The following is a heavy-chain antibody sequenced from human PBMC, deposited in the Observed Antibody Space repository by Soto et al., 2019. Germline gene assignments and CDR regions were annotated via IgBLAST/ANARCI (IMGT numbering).Heavy chain of an antibody. CDR3: VSKLPGARRHYYFHY. Sequence: QVQLVESGGALVKPGGSLRLSCAASGFNFSDFYISWIRQAPGKGLEWVSFISATGETTYYAESVKGPFTISRDNAQKSLDLQMNSLRDEDTSLYYSVSKLPGARRHYYFHYWGQCTVVTVSS. CDR2: ISATGETT. D-gene: IGHD1-26*01. J-gene: IGHJ4*02. CDR1: GFNFSDFY. V-gene: IGHV3-11*01.